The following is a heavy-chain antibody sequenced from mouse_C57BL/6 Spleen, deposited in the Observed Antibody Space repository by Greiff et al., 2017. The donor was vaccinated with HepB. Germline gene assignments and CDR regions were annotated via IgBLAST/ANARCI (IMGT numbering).Heavy chain of an antibody. CDR1: GYTFTDYN. CDR3: ARWGLRGSYWYFDV. J-gene: IGHJ1*03. CDR2: INPNNGGT. V-gene: IGHV1-18*01. Sequence: EVKVVESGPELVKPGASVKIPCKASGYTFTDYNMDWVKQSHGKSLEWIGDINPNNGGTIYNQKFKGKATLTVDKSSSTAYMELRSLTSEDTAVYYCARWGLRGSYWYFDVWGTGTTVTVSS. D-gene: IGHD2-4*01.